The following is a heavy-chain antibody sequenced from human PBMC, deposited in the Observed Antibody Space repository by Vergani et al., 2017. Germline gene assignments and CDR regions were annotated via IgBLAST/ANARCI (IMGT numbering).Heavy chain of an antibody. D-gene: IGHD6-13*01. CDR3: AREVAAAGNNWFDP. J-gene: IGHJ5*02. V-gene: IGHV5-51*03. CDR1: GYSFNSYW. Sequence: EVQLVQSGAEVKKPGESLKISCKGSGYSFNSYWIGWGRQMPGKGLEWMGIINPDDSHIRYSPSFQGQVTISADKSTSTAYLQWSSLTASDTAMYYCAREVAAAGNNWFDPWGQGTLVTVSS. CDR2: INPDDSHI.